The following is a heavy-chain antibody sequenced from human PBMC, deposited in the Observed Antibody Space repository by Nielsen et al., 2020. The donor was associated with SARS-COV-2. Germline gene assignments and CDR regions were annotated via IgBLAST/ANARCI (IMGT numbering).Heavy chain of an antibody. CDR3: ARDRGWKLGIADY. Sequence: SLKISCAASGFSFNDYGMHWVRQAPGKGLEWVAVIWHDGSKRNYASSVEGRFTISRDNSKNTLALQLDSLRAEDTAVYYCARDRGWKLGIADYWGQGTLVTVSS. V-gene: IGHV3-33*01. J-gene: IGHJ4*02. D-gene: IGHD3-10*01. CDR1: GFSFNDYG. CDR2: IWHDGSKR.